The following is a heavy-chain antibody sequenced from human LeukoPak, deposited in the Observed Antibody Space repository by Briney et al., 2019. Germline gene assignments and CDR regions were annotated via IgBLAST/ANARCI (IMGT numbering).Heavy chain of an antibody. CDR1: GGSISSNY. V-gene: IGHV4-59*01. J-gene: IGHJ5*02. CDR3: ARQSADFWTDYAKNWFDP. CDR2: TYYSGST. Sequence: SETLSLTCTVSGGSISSNYWSWIRQPPGKGLEWIGHTYYSGSTNYNPSLKSRVTISVDTAKNQVSLNLTSVTAADTAVYYCARQSADFWTDYAKNWFDPWGQGTLVTVSS. D-gene: IGHD3/OR15-3a*01.